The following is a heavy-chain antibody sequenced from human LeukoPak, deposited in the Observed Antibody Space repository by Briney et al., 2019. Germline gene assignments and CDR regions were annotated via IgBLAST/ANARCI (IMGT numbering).Heavy chain of an antibody. V-gene: IGHV1-2*02. J-gene: IGHJ4*02. CDR1: GYSFTAFY. CDR3: ARLRYTNPYDY. Sequence: ASVKVSCKTSGYSFTAFYIHWVRQAPGQGLEWMGWINPNNRGAKYAQKFQGRVTMTRDTSINTAYMELSSLRSDDTAIYYCARLRYTNPYDYWGQGTLLTVST. CDR2: INPNNRGA. D-gene: IGHD3-9*01.